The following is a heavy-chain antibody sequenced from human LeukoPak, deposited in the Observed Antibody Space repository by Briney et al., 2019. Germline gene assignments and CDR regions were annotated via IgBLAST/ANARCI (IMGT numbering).Heavy chain of an antibody. CDR1: GFTFSSYG. CDR2: ISYDGSNK. V-gene: IGHV3-30*18. J-gene: IGHJ4*02. Sequence: PGGSLRLSCAASGFTFSSYGMHWVRQAPGKGLEWVAVISYDGSNKYYADSVKGRFTISRDNSKNTLYLQMNSLRAEDTAVYYCAKGLGVYYYDSSGYPGYWGQGTLVTVSS. CDR3: AKGLGVYYYDSSGYPGY. D-gene: IGHD3-22*01.